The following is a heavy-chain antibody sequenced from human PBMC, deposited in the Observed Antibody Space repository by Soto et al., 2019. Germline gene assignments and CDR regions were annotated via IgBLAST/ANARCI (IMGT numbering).Heavy chain of an antibody. CDR3: ARSPVRIVPAARTYSPHFDY. CDR2: IIPIFGTA. J-gene: IGHJ4*02. CDR1: GGTFSSYA. V-gene: IGHV1-69*13. D-gene: IGHD2-2*01. Sequence: GASVKVSCKASGGTFSSYAISWVRQAPGQGLEWMGGIIPIFGTANYAQKFQGRVTITADESTSTAYMELSSLRSEDTAVYYCARSPVRIVPAARTYSPHFDYWGQGTLVTVSS.